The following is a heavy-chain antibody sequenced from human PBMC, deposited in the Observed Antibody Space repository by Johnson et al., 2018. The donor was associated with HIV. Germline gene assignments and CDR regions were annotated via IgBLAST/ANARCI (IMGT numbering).Heavy chain of an antibody. CDR1: GFSVSTYW. J-gene: IGHJ3*01. D-gene: IGHD1-26*01. V-gene: IGHV3-74*03. CDR3: ARSRWADDAFEG. CDR2: IDTEGSGT. Sequence: VQLVESGGRLVQPGGSLRLSCEASGFSVSTYWMHWVRRVNGKGLVWVSRIDTEGSGTTYADAVKGRFTISRDNAKNTVYLQMISLRAEDMAVDDCARSRWADDAFEGWGQVTMVTVSS.